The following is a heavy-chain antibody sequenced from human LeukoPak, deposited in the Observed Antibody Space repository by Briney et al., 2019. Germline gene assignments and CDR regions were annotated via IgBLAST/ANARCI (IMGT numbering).Heavy chain of an antibody. J-gene: IGHJ4*02. D-gene: IGHD4-11*01. CDR2: ITGSGANT. CDR3: ASLMSRVTVTGDFDN. CDR1: GFTFSSYG. Sequence: PGGSLRLSCAASGFTFSSYGMHWVRQAPGKGLEWVSGITGSGANTYYADSVKGRFTISRDNSKNTLSLQMNSLRAEDTAVYYCASLMSRVTVTGDFDNWGQGTLVTVSS. V-gene: IGHV3-23*01.